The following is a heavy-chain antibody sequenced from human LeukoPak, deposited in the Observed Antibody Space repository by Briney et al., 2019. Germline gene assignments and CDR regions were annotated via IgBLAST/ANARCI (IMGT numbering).Heavy chain of an antibody. V-gene: IGHV3-23*01. Sequence: PGGSLRLSCAASGSTFSSYAMSWVRQAPGKGLEWVSAISGSGGSTYYADSVKGRFTISRDNSKNTLYLQMNSLRAEDTAVYYCAKVLAGSYFQYNFDYWGQGTLVTVSS. CDR2: ISGSGGST. J-gene: IGHJ4*02. D-gene: IGHD1-26*01. CDR3: AKVLAGSYFQYNFDY. CDR1: GSTFSSYA.